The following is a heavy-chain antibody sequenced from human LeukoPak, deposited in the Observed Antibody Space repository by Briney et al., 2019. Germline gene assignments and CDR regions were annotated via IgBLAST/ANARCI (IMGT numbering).Heavy chain of an antibody. J-gene: IGHJ5*02. D-gene: IGHD4-11*01. CDR2: ITGGNGNT. V-gene: IGHV1-3*01. CDR3: ASRATVTTDRFWFDP. CDR1: GYTFTSYA. Sequence: ASVKVSCKASGYTFTSYAMHWMRQAPGQRLEWMGWITGGNGNTKYSEKYQGRVTSTRDTSASTAYMELNSLRAEDTAVYYCASRATVTTDRFWFDPWGQGTLVTVSS.